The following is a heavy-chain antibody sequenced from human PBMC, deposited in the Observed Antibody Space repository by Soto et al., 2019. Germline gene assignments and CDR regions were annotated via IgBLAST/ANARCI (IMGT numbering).Heavy chain of an antibody. D-gene: IGHD2-21*01. CDR1: GYTFTGYY. CDR2: INPNSGGT. Sequence: ASVKVSCKASGYTFTGYYMHWVRQAPGQGLEWMGWINPNSGGTNYAQKFQGWVTMTRDTSISTAYMELSRLRSDDTAVYYCAREEGDGYYGMDVWGQGTTVTVSS. J-gene: IGHJ6*02. V-gene: IGHV1-2*04. CDR3: AREEGDGYYGMDV.